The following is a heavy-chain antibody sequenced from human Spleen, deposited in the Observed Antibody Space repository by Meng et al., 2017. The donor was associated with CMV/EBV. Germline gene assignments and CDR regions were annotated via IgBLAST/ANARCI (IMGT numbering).Heavy chain of an antibody. D-gene: IGHD5-24*01. J-gene: IGHJ4*02. V-gene: IGHV2-5*02. CDR1: GFSLSTSGVG. CDR3: AQKRDAYNR. Sequence: QITLKESGPTLVKPXXXXTLTCTFSGFSLSTSGVGVGWIRQPPGKALEWLALIYWDDDNRYSPSLKSRLTITKDTSRNQVVLTMTNMDPVDTATYYCAQKRDAYNRWGQGTLVTVSS. CDR2: IYWDDDN.